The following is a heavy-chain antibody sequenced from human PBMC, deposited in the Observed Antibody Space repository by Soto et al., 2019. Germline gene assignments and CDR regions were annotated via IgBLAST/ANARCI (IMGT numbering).Heavy chain of an antibody. J-gene: IGHJ5*02. D-gene: IGHD6-19*01. V-gene: IGHV4-38-2*01. CDR1: GYSISSGYY. Sequence: PSETLSLTCAVSGYSISSGYYWGWIRQPPGKGLEWIGSIYHSGSTYYNPSLKSRVTISVDTSKNQFSLKLSSVTAADTAVYYCARGTPNSGLNWFDPWGQGPLGTSPQ. CDR3: ARGTPNSGLNWFDP. CDR2: IYHSGST.